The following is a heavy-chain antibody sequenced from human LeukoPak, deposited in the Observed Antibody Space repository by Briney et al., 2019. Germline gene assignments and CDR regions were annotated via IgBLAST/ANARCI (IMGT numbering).Heavy chain of an antibody. CDR1: GFTFSSYS. CDR2: ISRSSAAK. J-gene: IGHJ5*02. CDR3: AKGSGTTYRYNWFDP. V-gene: IGHV3-21*04. Sequence: GGSLRLSCAASGFTFSSYSMNWVRQAPGKGLEWVSAISRSSAAKLYADSVKGRFTISRDNSKNTLYLQMKSLRAEDTALYYCAKGSGTTYRYNWFDPWGQGALVTVSS. D-gene: IGHD1-26*01.